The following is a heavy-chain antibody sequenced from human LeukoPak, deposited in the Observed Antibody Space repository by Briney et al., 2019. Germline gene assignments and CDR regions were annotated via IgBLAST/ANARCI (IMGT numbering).Heavy chain of an antibody. Sequence: PGRSRRLSCTASGFTFGDYAMNWVRQAPGKGLEWVGFIRSNAYGGTTEYAASVKGRFTISRDDSKSIAYLQMNSLKTEDTAVYYCTRYRGYFDYWGQGTLVTVSS. D-gene: IGHD3-10*01. CDR3: TRYRGYFDY. V-gene: IGHV3-49*04. J-gene: IGHJ4*02. CDR1: GFTFGDYA. CDR2: IRSNAYGGTT.